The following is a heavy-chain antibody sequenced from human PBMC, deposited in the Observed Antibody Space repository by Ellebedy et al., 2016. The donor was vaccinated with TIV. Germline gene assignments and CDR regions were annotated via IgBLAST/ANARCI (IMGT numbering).Heavy chain of an antibody. CDR2: INPNSGGT. V-gene: IGHV1-2*04. CDR1: GYTFTGYY. D-gene: IGHD3-10*01. J-gene: IGHJ3*02. Sequence: ASVKVSXXASGYTFTGYYMHWVRQAPGQGLEWMGWINPNSGGTNYAQKFQGWVTMTRDTSISTAYMELSRLRSDDTAVYYCARDPGGPGEGVTDAFDIWGQGTMVTVSS. CDR3: ARDPGGPGEGVTDAFDI.